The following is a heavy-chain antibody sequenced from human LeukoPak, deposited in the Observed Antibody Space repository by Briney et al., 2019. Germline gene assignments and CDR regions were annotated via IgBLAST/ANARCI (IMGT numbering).Heavy chain of an antibody. CDR3: ARGRMWRSSWYYFDY. CDR1: GCSLSSSSYY. V-gene: IGHV4-39*07. J-gene: IGHJ4*02. Sequence: SETLSLTRTVSGCSLSSSSYYWGWIRQPPGKGLGWIGSIYYSGSTYYNPSLKSRVTISVDTSKNQFSLKLSSVTAADTAVYYCARGRMWRSSWYYFDYWGQGTLVTVSS. D-gene: IGHD6-13*01. CDR2: IYYSGST.